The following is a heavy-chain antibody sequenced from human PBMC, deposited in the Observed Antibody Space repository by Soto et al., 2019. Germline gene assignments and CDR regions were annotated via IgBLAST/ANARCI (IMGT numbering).Heavy chain of an antibody. J-gene: IGHJ6*02. D-gene: IGHD6-13*01. CDR2: IKSKTDGGTT. V-gene: IGHV3-15*07. Sequence: PGGSLRLSCAASGFTFSNAWMNWVRQAPGKGLEWVGRIKSKTDGGTTDYAAPVKGRFTISRDDSKNTLYLQMNSLKTEDTAVYYCTTDAAAGDSYYYYDGKDVWGQGTTVTVSS. CDR1: GFTFSNAW. CDR3: TTDAAAGDSYYYYDGKDV.